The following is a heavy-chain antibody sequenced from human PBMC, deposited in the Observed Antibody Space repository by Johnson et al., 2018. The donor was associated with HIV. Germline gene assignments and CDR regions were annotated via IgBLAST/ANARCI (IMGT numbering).Heavy chain of an antibody. CDR1: GFTFSTYG. J-gene: IGHJ3*01. D-gene: IGHD6-6*01. V-gene: IGHV3-33*01. Sequence: QVQLVESGGGVVQPGRSLRLSCAASGFTFSTYGMHWVRQAPGKGLEWVAVMWYDGSNKYYADSVKGRFTISRDNAKTSLYLQMNNLRVEDTAVYYCASEVEYSILGGVWGQGTMVTVSS. CDR3: ASEVEYSILGGV. CDR2: MWYDGSNK.